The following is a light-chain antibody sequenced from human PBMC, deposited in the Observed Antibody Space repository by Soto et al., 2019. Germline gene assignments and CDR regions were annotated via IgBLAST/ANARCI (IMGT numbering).Light chain of an antibody. CDR3: QQYNSYPWA. CDR1: QSISSW. CDR2: KTS. V-gene: IGKV1-5*03. Sequence: DIQMTQSPSTLSASVGDRVTITCRASQSISSWLAWYQQKPGKAPKLLIYKTSSFESGVPSRFSGSGSGTEFTLTISSRQADDFATHSCQQYNSYPWAFGQGTKVEIK. J-gene: IGKJ1*01.